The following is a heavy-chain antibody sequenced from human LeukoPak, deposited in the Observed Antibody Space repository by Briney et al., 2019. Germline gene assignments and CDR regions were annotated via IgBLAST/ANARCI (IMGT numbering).Heavy chain of an antibody. D-gene: IGHD3-10*01. CDR1: GFTFSNYA. CDR2: IRYDGSSK. CDR3: AKEVPLLLWLGGQNFDY. V-gene: IGHV3-30*02. J-gene: IGHJ4*02. Sequence: TGGSLRLSCAASGFTFSNYAMHWVRQAPGKGLEWLAYIRYDGSSKYYADFVKGRFTISRDNSKNTLYLQMNSLRAEDTAVYYCAKEVPLLLWLGGQNFDYWGQGTLVTVSS.